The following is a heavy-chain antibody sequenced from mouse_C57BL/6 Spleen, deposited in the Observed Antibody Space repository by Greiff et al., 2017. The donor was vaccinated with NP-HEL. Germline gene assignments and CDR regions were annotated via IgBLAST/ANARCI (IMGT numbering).Heavy chain of an antibody. CDR2: IWWDDDK. CDR1: GFSLSTFGMG. V-gene: IGHV8-8*01. D-gene: IGHD1-2*01. Sequence: QVQLKESGPGILQPSQTLSLTCSFSGFSLSTFGMGVGWIRQPSGKGLEWPAHIWWDDDKYYNPALKSRLTISKDTSQNQVFLKIANVDTADTATYYCARPHYYLYYFDYWGQGTTLTVSS. CDR3: ARPHYYLYYFDY. J-gene: IGHJ2*01.